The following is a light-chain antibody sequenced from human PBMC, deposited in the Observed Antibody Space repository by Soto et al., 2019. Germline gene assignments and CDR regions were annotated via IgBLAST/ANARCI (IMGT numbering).Light chain of an antibody. CDR3: QHYNSYSEA. J-gene: IGKJ1*01. CDR2: KAS. CDR1: QTISSW. V-gene: IGKV1-5*03. Sequence: DIQMTQSPSTLSGSVGDRVTITCRASQTISSWLAWYQQKPGKAPKLLIYKASTLKSGVPSRFSGSESGTEFTLTISSLQPDDCETYDGQHYNSYSEAFGQGTKVDIK.